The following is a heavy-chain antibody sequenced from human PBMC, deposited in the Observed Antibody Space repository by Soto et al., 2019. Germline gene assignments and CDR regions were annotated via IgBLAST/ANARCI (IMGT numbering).Heavy chain of an antibody. Sequence: ASVKVSCKASGGTFSSYAISWVRQAPGQGLEWMGGIIPIFGTANYAQKFQGRATITADESTSTAYMELSSLRSEDTAVYYCARLDGSGSYYPRGMDVWGQGTTVTVSS. CDR1: GGTFSSYA. CDR3: ARLDGSGSYYPRGMDV. J-gene: IGHJ6*02. CDR2: IIPIFGTA. D-gene: IGHD3-10*01. V-gene: IGHV1-69*13.